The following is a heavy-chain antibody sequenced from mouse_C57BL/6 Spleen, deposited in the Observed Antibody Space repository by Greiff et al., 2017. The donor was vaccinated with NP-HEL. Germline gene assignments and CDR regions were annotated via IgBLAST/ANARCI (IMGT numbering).Heavy chain of an antibody. J-gene: IGHJ4*01. CDR1: GYTFTDYN. CDR2: INPNNGGT. V-gene: IGHV1-18*01. CDR3: ASSYYRNFYAMDY. D-gene: IGHD2-10*01. Sequence: VQLQQSGPELVKPGASVKIPCKASGYTFTDYNMDWVKQSHGKSLEWIGDINPNNGGTIYNQKFKGKATLTVDKSSSTAYMELRSLTSEDTAVYYCASSYYRNFYAMDYWGQGTSVTVSS.